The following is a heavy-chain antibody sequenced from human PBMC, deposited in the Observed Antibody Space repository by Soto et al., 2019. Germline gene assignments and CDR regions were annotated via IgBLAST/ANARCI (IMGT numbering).Heavy chain of an antibody. CDR2: ISGSGGST. J-gene: IGHJ4*02. D-gene: IGHD4-17*01. CDR3: AKVGNYGGYVDY. Sequence: EVQLLESGGGLVQPGGSLRLSCAASGFTFSSYAMSWVRQAPGKGLEWVSAISGSGGSTYYADSVKGRFTISRDNSKNTRDLQMNSLRAEDTAVYYCAKVGNYGGYVDYWGQGTLVTVSS. CDR1: GFTFSSYA. V-gene: IGHV3-23*01.